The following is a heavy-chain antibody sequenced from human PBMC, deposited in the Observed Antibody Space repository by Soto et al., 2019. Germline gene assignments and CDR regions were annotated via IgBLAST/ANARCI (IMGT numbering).Heavy chain of an antibody. D-gene: IGHD3-9*01. J-gene: IGHJ4*02. CDR3: ARVDYDILTGYYFDY. CDR2: IHYSGST. CDR1: GGSFSSYY. Sequence: QVQLQESGPGLVKPSETLSLTCTVSGGSFSSYYWSWIRQPPGKGLEWIGYIHYSGSTNYNPSLKSRVTISVDTSKNQFSLKLSSVTAADTAVYYCARVDYDILTGYYFDYWGQGILVTVSS. V-gene: IGHV4-59*01.